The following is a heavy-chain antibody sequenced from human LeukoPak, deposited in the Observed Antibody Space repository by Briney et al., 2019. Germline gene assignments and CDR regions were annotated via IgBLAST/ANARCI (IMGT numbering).Heavy chain of an antibody. D-gene: IGHD3-16*01. CDR2: ITSSSGRA. V-gene: IGHV3-48*02. CDR3: ARDLNWGFDY. J-gene: IGHJ4*02. Sequence: GGSLRLSCAASGFTFSTYSMNWVRQAPGKGLEWVSYITSSSGRAVYADSVKGRSTISRDNAKNSLYLQMNSLRDEDTAVYYCARDLNWGFDYWGQGTLASVSS. CDR1: GFTFSTYS.